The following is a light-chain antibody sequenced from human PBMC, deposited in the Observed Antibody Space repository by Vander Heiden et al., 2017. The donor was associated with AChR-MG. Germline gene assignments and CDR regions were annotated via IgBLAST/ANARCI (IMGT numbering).Light chain of an antibody. Sequence: QSVLTQPPSVSGAPGQRVTISCTGSSSNIGAHYGVQWYQQLPRTATRFLMYVTTNRPSGVPDRFSGSKSGNSASLAITGLQAEDEADYYCQCYDSSLGVVRFGGGTKLTVL. CDR3: QCYDSSLGVVR. V-gene: IGLV1-40*01. CDR2: VTT. CDR1: SSNIGAHYG. J-gene: IGLJ2*01.